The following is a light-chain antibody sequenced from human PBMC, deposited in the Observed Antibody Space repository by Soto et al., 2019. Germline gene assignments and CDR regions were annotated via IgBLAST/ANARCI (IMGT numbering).Light chain of an antibody. J-gene: IGLJ2*01. Sequence: QSALTQPASVSGSPGQSITISCTGTTSDVGGYNYVSWYQQRPGKAPKLMIYDVSNRPSGVSNRFSGSKSGNTASLTISGLQAEDEADYYCSSYTSSSHVIFGGGTKVTVL. V-gene: IGLV2-14*01. CDR1: TSDVGGYNY. CDR3: SSYTSSSHVI. CDR2: DVS.